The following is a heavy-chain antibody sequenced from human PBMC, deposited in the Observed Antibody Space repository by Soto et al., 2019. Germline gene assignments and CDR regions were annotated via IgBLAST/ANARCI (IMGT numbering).Heavy chain of an antibody. V-gene: IGHV3-48*02. CDR2: ISSSSSTI. Sequence: EVQLVESGGGLVQPGGSLRLSCAASGFTFSSYSMNWVRQAPGKGLEWVSYISSSSSTIYYADSVKGRFTISRDDAKNSLYLQMNNLRDEDTAVYYCAREMNPLNRFRPWGQGNLGTVSS. CDR3: AREMNPLNRFRP. J-gene: IGHJ5*02. CDR1: GFTFSSYS.